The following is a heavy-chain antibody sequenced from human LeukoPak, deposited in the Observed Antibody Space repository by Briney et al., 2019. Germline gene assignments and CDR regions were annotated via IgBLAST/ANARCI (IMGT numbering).Heavy chain of an antibody. Sequence: ASVKVSCKTSGYIFSSYGINWVRQAPGQGLEWMGWMTPNDGKTGYAQKFQGRVSLTRNTPINTAYMELSSLGSEDTAMYYCARMNRYDGSGDWFDPWGQGTLVTVSS. CDR2: MTPNDGKT. CDR3: ARMNRYDGSGDWFDP. CDR1: GYIFSSYG. V-gene: IGHV1-8*01. J-gene: IGHJ5*02. D-gene: IGHD3-22*01.